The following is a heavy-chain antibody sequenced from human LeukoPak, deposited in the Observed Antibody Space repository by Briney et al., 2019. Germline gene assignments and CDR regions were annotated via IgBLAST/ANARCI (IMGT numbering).Heavy chain of an antibody. Sequence: PGGSLRLSCAASGFTFDDNGMSWVRQAPGKGLEWVSGINWNGGSTGYADSVKGRFTISRDNAKNSLYLQMNSLRAEDTAVYYCARDLLYYDSSGGDYWGQGTLVTVSS. J-gene: IGHJ4*02. CDR1: GFTFDDNG. D-gene: IGHD3-22*01. CDR2: INWNGGST. CDR3: ARDLLYYDSSGGDY. V-gene: IGHV3-20*04.